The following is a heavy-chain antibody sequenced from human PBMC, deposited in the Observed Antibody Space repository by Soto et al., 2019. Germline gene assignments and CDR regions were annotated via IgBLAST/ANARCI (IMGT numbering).Heavy chain of an antibody. J-gene: IGHJ4*02. CDR2: IHPDSSDI. V-gene: IGHV3-21*05. CDR3: ARVHDVTYYYDDSSGYLYFDY. Sequence: GGSLRLSCVGSGFAFSNYNMNWVRQAPGKGLEWLSYIHPDSSDIYYADSVKGRFTISRDNDKNSLYFLINGLRVEDTAVYFCARVHDVTYYYDDSSGYLYFDYWGQGTPVTVSS. CDR1: GFAFSNYN. D-gene: IGHD3-22*01.